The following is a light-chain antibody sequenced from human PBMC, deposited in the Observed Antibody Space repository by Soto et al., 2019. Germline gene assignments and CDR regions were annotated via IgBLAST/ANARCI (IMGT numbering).Light chain of an antibody. CDR1: QSVSSY. Sequence: EIVLTQSPAPLSLSPGERATLSCRASQSVSSYLAWYQQKPGQAPRLLIYDASNRATGIPARFSGSGSGTDFTLTISSLEPEDFAVYYCQQRSNWPPLTFDGGTKVEIK. J-gene: IGKJ4*01. CDR3: QQRSNWPPLT. V-gene: IGKV3-11*01. CDR2: DAS.